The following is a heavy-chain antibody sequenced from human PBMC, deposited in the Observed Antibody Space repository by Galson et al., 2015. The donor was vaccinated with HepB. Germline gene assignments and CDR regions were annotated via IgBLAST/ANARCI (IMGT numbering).Heavy chain of an antibody. CDR3: ASGKDRAKVIAIGFDY. CDR2: ISYDGSNK. V-gene: IGHV3-30*04. J-gene: IGHJ4*02. CDR1: GFTFSSYA. Sequence: SLRLSCAASGFTFSSYAMHWVRQAPGKGLGWVAVISYDGSNKYYADSVKGRFTISRDNAKNSLYLQMNSLRAEDTAVYYCASGKDRAKVIAIGFDYWGQGTLVTVSS. D-gene: IGHD2-21*01.